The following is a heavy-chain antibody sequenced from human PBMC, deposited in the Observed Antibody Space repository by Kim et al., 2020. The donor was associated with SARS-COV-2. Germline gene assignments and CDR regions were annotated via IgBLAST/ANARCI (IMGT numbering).Heavy chain of an antibody. CDR3: ANYRRISGPYDLDS. D-gene: IGHD3-16*02. V-gene: IGHV4-59*08. Sequence: SETLSLTCSVSGVSISNHYWTWIRQPPGRGLEWIGYIHSGGGTNYNPSLRSRVTMSLDTSKSQFSLKLTSLTAADTAVYYCANYRRISGPYDLDSWGRGTLVSVSS. J-gene: IGHJ4*02. CDR2: IHSGGGT. CDR1: GVSISNHY.